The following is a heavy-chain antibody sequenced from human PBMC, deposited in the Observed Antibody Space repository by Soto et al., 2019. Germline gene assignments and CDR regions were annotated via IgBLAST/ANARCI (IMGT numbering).Heavy chain of an antibody. Sequence: QITLKESGPTLVKPTQTLTLTCTFSGFSLSTSGVGVGWIRQPPGKALEWLALIYWNDDKRYSPSLKSRPTITKDTSKNQVVLTMTNMDPVDTATYYCAHRRGLYYYGSGTEEGWFDPWGQGTLVTVSS. J-gene: IGHJ5*02. CDR3: AHRRGLYYYGSGTEEGWFDP. D-gene: IGHD3-10*01. CDR1: GFSLSTSGVG. CDR2: IYWNDDK. V-gene: IGHV2-5*01.